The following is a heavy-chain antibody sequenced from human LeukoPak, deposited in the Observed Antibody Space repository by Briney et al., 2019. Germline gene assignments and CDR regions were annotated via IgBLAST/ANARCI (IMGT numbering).Heavy chain of an antibody. Sequence: PGGSLRLSCAASGFSFRGYAISWVRQAPGKGLEWVSGIGSDDRTHYAESVKGRFTISRDNAKNSLYLQMNSLRDEDTAVYYCARGIGYFGSGRHYYFDNWGQGTLVTVSS. D-gene: IGHD3-10*01. V-gene: IGHV3-23*01. CDR1: GFSFRGYA. J-gene: IGHJ4*02. CDR2: IGSDDRT. CDR3: ARGIGYFGSGRHYYFDN.